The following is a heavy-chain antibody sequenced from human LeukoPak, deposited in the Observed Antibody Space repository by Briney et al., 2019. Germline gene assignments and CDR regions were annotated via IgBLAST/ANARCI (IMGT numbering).Heavy chain of an antibody. Sequence: ASVKVSCKASGYTFSSYHVSWVRQAPGQGLEWMGWINTYDGNTNYAQNFQGRVAMTTDTSTSTAYMELRSLRSDDTAVYYCARVFATGYFDYWGQETLVTVSS. V-gene: IGHV1-18*01. J-gene: IGHJ4*02. CDR1: GYTFSSYH. D-gene: IGHD2-15*01. CDR2: INTYDGNT. CDR3: ARVFATGYFDY.